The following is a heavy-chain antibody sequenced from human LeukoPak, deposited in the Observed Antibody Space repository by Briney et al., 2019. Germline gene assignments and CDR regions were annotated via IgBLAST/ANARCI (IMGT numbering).Heavy chain of an antibody. D-gene: IGHD6-6*01. Sequence: ASVKVSCKASGYTFTGYYMHWVRQAPGQGLEWMGWINPNSGGTNYAQKFQGRVTMTRDTSISTTYMELSSLTSDDTAVYYCARDLGAYSNSGLYFDLWGRGGLVSDSS. CDR2: INPNSGGT. J-gene: IGHJ2*01. CDR1: GYTFTGYY. CDR3: ARDLGAYSNSGLYFDL. V-gene: IGHV1-2*02.